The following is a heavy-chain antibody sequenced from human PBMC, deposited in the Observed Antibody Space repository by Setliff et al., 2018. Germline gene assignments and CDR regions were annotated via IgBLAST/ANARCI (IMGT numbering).Heavy chain of an antibody. D-gene: IGHD4-4*01. CDR1: GGSTSSYY. J-gene: IGHJ3*02. V-gene: IGHV4-59*01. CDR2: IYYSGST. Sequence: TSETLSLTCTVSGGSTSSYYWSWIRQPPGKGLEWIGYIYYSGSTNYNPSLKSRVTISVDTSKNQFSLKLSSVTAADTAVYYCARGGNDYKWGAFDIWGQGTMVTVSS. CDR3: ARGGNDYKWGAFDI.